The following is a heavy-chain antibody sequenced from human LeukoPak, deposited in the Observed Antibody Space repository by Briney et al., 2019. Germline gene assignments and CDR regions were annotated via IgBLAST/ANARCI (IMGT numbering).Heavy chain of an antibody. CDR2: ITSSSTYT. Sequence: GGSLRLSCVASGFTFSDHYMSWIRQAPGKGLEWISYITSSSTYTNYADSVKGRFTISRDSAKNSLYLQMNSLRAEDTAVYYCARDLDHNMDVWGQGTTVTVSS. J-gene: IGHJ6*02. CDR3: ARDLDHNMDV. CDR1: GFTFSDHY. D-gene: IGHD3/OR15-3a*01. V-gene: IGHV3-11*06.